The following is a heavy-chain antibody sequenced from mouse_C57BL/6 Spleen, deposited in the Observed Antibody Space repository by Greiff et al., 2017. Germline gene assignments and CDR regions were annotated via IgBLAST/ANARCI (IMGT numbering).Heavy chain of an antibody. V-gene: IGHV1-19*01. CDR1: GYTFTDYY. Sequence: VQLQQSGPVLVKPGASVKMSCKASGYTFTDYYMNWVKQSHGKSLEWIGVINPYNGGTSYNQKFKGKDTLTVDKSSSTAYMALNSLTSEDSAVYYCARESTMITSSAMDYWGQGTSVTVSS. CDR2: INPYNGGT. CDR3: ARESTMITSSAMDY. D-gene: IGHD2-4*01. J-gene: IGHJ4*01.